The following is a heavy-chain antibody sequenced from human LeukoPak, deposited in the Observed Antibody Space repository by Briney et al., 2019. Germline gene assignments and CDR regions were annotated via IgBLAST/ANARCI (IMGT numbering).Heavy chain of an antibody. Sequence: SVKVSCKASGGTFSSYAISWVRQAPGQGLEWMGGIIPMLGTANYAQKFQGRVTITTDESTSTAYMDLSSLRSEDTAVHYCATAGITIFGVADTFDIWGQGTMVTVPS. CDR3: ATAGITIFGVADTFDI. CDR1: GGTFSSYA. D-gene: IGHD3-3*01. V-gene: IGHV1-69*05. J-gene: IGHJ3*02. CDR2: IIPMLGTA.